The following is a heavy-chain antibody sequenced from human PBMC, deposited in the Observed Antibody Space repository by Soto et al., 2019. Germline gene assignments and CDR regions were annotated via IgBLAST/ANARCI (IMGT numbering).Heavy chain of an antibody. CDR3: ARGRYSSSSNWFDP. J-gene: IGHJ5*02. V-gene: IGHV4-31*03. CDR2: IYYSGST. CDR1: GGSISSGGYY. D-gene: IGHD6-6*01. Sequence: QVQLQESGPGLVKPSQTLSLTCTVSGGSISSGGYYWSWIRHHPGKGLVWIGYIYYSGSTYYNPSLKSRVTISVDTSKNQFSLKLRSVTAADTAVYYCARGRYSSSSNWFDPWGQGTLVTVSS.